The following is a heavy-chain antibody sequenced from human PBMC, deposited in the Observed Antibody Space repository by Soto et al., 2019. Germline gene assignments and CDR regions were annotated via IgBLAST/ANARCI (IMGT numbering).Heavy chain of an antibody. Sequence: QVQLVQSGAEVKKPGASVKVSCKASGYTFTSYYMHWVRQAPGQGLEWMGIINPSGGSTSYAQKFQGRVTMTRDTSASTVYMEVSSLRSEATAVYYCARVGGGGTGFDYWGQGTLVTVSS. CDR2: INPSGGST. V-gene: IGHV1-46*01. CDR3: ARVGGGGTGFDY. CDR1: GYTFTSYY. J-gene: IGHJ4*02. D-gene: IGHD3-16*01.